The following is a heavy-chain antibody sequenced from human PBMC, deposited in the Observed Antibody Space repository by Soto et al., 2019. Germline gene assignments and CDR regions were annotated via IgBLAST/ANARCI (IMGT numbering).Heavy chain of an antibody. CDR3: ARVRRSSGYYYGY. CDR1: GYTFTNYY. J-gene: IGHJ4*02. V-gene: IGHV1-46*01. CDR2: IHYSGATP. D-gene: IGHD3-22*01. Sequence: ASVKVSCKASGYTFTNYYMHWVRQAPGQGLEWMGVIHYSGATPTYAQKFQGRVTMTRDTSTSTVYMELSSLRSEDTAVYYCARVRRSSGYYYGYWGQGTPVTVSS.